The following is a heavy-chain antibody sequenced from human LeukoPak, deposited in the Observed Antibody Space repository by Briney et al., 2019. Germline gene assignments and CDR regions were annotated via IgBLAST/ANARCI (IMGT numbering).Heavy chain of an antibody. CDR2: ISGTADSK. V-gene: IGHV3-23*01. CDR3: ASLGSSGYYFADAFDI. D-gene: IGHD3-22*01. J-gene: IGHJ3*02. Sequence: GGSLRLSCAASRFIFRNYAMSWVRQAPGRGLEWLSIISGTADSKYYADSVKGRFTISRDNAKNSLYLQMNSLRAEDTAVYYCASLGSSGYYFADAFDIWGQGTMVTVSS. CDR1: RFIFRNYA.